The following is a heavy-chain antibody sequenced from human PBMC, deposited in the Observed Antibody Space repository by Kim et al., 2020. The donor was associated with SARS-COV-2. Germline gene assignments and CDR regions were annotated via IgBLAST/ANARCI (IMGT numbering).Heavy chain of an antibody. D-gene: IGHD6-13*01. V-gene: IGHV7-4-1*02. J-gene: IGHJ4*02. CDR3: ARVGIAAAGRGSNFDY. CDR1: GYTFTSYA. Sequence: ASVKVSCKASGYTFTSYAMNWVRQAPGQGLEWMGWINTNTGNPTYAQGFTGRIVFSLDTPVSTAYLQISSLKAEDTAVYYCARVGIAAAGRGSNFDYWGQGTLVTVSS. CDR2: INTNTGNP.